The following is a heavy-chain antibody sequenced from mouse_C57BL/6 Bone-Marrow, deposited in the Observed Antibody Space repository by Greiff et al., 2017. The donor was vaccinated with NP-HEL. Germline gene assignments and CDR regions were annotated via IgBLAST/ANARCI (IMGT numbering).Heavy chain of an antibody. CDR1: GFTFSDAW. V-gene: IGHV6-6*01. CDR3: TRPGMITRYAMDY. Sequence: EVQLQQSGGGLVQPGGSMKLSCAASGFTFSDAWMDWVRQSPEKGLEWVAEIRNKANNHATYYAESVKGRFTISRDDSKSSVYLQMNSLRAEDTGIYYCTRPGMITRYAMDYWGQGTSVTVSS. J-gene: IGHJ4*01. D-gene: IGHD2-4*01. CDR2: IRNKANNHAT.